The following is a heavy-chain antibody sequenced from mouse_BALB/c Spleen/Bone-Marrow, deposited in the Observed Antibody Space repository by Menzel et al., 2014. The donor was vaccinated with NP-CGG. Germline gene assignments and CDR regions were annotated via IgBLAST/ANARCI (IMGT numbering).Heavy chain of an antibody. CDR3: AITTVVNAMDY. D-gene: IGHD1-1*01. V-gene: IGHV3-1*02. CDR2: MHYSGTT. J-gene: IGHJ4*01. CDR1: GYSITSGYT. Sequence: VQLQQSGPDLVKPSQSLSLTCTVTGYSITSGYTWHWIRQFPGNTLEWMGYMHYSGTTNYNPSLKSRISITRDTSKNQFFLQLNSVTTEDTATYYCAITTVVNAMDYWGQGTSVTVSS.